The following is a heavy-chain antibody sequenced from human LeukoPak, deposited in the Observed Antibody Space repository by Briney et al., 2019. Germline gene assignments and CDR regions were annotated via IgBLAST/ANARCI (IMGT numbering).Heavy chain of an antibody. Sequence: SETLSLTCAVSGGSISSGPHYWGWIRQSPGKGLEWIGSIYYSGSTDYNPSLKSRVTISVDTSKNQISLKLSSVTAADTAVYYCARHDSSGYYWFDYWGQGTLVTVSS. V-gene: IGHV4-39*01. CDR3: ARHDSSGYYWFDY. D-gene: IGHD3-22*01. CDR1: GGSISSGPHY. J-gene: IGHJ4*02. CDR2: IYYSGST.